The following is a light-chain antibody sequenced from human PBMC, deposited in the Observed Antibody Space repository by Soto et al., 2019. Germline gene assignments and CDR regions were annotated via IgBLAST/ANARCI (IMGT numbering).Light chain of an antibody. V-gene: IGKV3-11*01. J-gene: IGKJ5*01. Sequence: EIVMTQSPATLSVSPGQRATLSCRASQRVSSNLALYQQKPGQAPRLLIYDAYDRATGIPPRFSGSGSGTDFTLTISSLEPEDSAVYYCQQRHMWPITFGQGTRLEIK. CDR3: QQRHMWPIT. CDR1: QRVSSN. CDR2: DAY.